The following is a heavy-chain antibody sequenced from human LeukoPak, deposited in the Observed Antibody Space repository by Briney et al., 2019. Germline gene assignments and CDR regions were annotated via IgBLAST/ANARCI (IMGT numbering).Heavy chain of an antibody. D-gene: IGHD3-3*01. CDR2: ITGRGGST. V-gene: IGHV3-23*01. Sequence: PGGTLRLSCAASGFTFSNYVMSWVRQAPGKGLEWVSGITGRGGSTYYADSVRGRFTISRDNSKNTLYLQMNSLRAEDTAVYYCANNPDGAYDFWSGYRRLGFDPWGQGTLVTVSS. J-gene: IGHJ5*02. CDR3: ANNPDGAYDFWSGYRRLGFDP. CDR1: GFTFSNYV.